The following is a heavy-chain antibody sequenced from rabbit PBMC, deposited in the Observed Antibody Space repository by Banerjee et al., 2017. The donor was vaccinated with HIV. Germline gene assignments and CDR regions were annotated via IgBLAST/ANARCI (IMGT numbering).Heavy chain of an antibody. V-gene: IGHV1S40*01. J-gene: IGHJ6*01. Sequence: QSLEESGGDLVKPEGSLTLTCTASGFSFNNGDIMCWVRKAPGKGLEWIGCMNPDSGATVYATWAKGRFTVSKASWTTVTLQMTSLTAADTASYFCARDLTDVIGWNFGWWGPGTLVTVS. D-gene: IGHD4-1*01. CDR1: GFSFNNGDI. CDR3: ARDLTDVIGWNFGW. CDR2: MNPDSGAT.